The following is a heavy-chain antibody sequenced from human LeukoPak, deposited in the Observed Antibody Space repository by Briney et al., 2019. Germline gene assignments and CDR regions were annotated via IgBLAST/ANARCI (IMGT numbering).Heavy chain of an antibody. J-gene: IGHJ4*02. CDR3: VRRGGNEFDY. D-gene: IGHD6-25*01. V-gene: IGHV5-51*01. CDR2: IYPGDSDT. CDR1: GYSFSNYW. Sequence: GESLKISCKTSGYSFSNYWIGWVRQVPGRGLEWMAIIYPGDSDTKYSPSFQGQVTISADRSISTAYLQWSSLKASDVAMYYCVRRGGNEFDYWGPGTLVTVSS.